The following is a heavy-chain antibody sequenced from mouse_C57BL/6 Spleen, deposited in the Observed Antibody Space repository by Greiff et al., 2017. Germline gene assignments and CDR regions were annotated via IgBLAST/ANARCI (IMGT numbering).Heavy chain of an antibody. Sequence: QVQLQQPGAELVKPGASVKMSCKASGYTFTSYWITWVKQVPGQGLEWIGDIYPGSGSTNYNEKFKRKATLTVDTSSSTAYMQLSSLTSEDSAVYYCAPAAQVTGYAMDYWGQGTSVTVSS. J-gene: IGHJ4*01. CDR3: APAAQVTGYAMDY. CDR1: GYTFTSYW. CDR2: IYPGSGST. D-gene: IGHD3-2*02. V-gene: IGHV1-55*01.